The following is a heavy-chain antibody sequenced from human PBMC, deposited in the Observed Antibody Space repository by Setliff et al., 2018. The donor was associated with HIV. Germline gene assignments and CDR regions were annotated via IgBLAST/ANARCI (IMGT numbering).Heavy chain of an antibody. CDR3: AAHYDILTGYRRPLDY. D-gene: IGHD3-9*01. V-gene: IGHV1-69-2*01. CDR2: VEPEDGET. Sequence: GASVKVSCKGSGYTFIDYYMHWVQQAPGKGLEWMGRVEPEDGETIYAEKFQGRVTITADTSTDTAYTELNSLRSEDTAVYYCAAHYDILTGYRRPLDYWGQGTLVTVSS. CDR1: GYTFIDYY. J-gene: IGHJ4*02.